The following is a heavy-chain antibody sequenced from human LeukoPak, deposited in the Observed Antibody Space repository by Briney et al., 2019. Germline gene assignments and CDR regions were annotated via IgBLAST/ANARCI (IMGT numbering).Heavy chain of an antibody. J-gene: IGHJ4*02. CDR2: INHSGST. D-gene: IGHD5-24*01. V-gene: IGHV4-34*01. CDR1: GGSFSGYY. Sequence: SETLSLTCAVYGGSFSGYYWSWIRQPPGKGLEWIGEINHSGSTNFNPSLKSRVTISVDTSKNQFSLKLSSVTAADTAVYYCARTGWLQLPDYWGQGTLVTVSS. CDR3: ARTGWLQLPDY.